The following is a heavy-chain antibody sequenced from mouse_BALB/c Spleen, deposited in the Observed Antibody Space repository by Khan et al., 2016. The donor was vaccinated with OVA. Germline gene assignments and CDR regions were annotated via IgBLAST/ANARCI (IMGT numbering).Heavy chain of an antibody. V-gene: IGHV14-3*02. CDR1: GFNINDTC. CDR3: ARSNSLWPMDY. CDR2: IDPANGDT. D-gene: IGHD1-1*01. J-gene: IGHJ4*01. Sequence: EVRLQQSGAELVKPGASVKLSCTASGFNINDTCLHWVKQRPEQGLEWIGRIDPANGDTKYDPKFQAKATITADTPSNIAYLQLSSLTSEDTAVYYCARSNSLWPMDYWGQGTSVTVSS.